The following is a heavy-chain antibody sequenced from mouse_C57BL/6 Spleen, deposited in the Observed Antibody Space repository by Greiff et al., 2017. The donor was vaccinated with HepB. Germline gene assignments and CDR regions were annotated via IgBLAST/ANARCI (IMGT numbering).Heavy chain of an antibody. CDR3: TRAGITTVVAGDY. J-gene: IGHJ2*01. CDR1: GYTFTDYE. D-gene: IGHD1-1*01. CDR2: IDPETGGT. Sequence: QVQLQQSGAELVRPGASVTLSCKASGYTFTDYEMHWVKQTPVHGLEWIGAIDPETGGTAYNQKFKGKAILTADKSSSTAYMELRSLTSEDSAVYYCTRAGITTVVAGDYWGQGTTLTVAS. V-gene: IGHV1-15*01.